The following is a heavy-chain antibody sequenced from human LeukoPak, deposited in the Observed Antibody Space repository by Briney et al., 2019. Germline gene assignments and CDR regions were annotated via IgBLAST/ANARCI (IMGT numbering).Heavy chain of an antibody. Sequence: PGRPLRLSCGASGFTFSSYAMHWVRQAPGKGLEWVAVISYDGSNKYYADSVKGRFTISRDNSKNTLYLRMNSLRAEDTAVYYCARDPDAPDYYYYGMDVWGQGTTVTVSS. CDR1: GFTFSSYA. J-gene: IGHJ6*02. CDR3: ARDPDAPDYYYYGMDV. CDR2: ISYDGSNK. V-gene: IGHV3-30-3*01. D-gene: IGHD2-2*01.